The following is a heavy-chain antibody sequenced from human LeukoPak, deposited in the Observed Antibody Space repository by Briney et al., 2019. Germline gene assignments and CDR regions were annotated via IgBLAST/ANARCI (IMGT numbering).Heavy chain of an antibody. CDR3: ARDRSSSWYFDY. D-gene: IGHD6-13*01. V-gene: IGHV3-53*01. Sequence: GSLRLSCAASGFNVSSIYMNWVRQAPGKGLEWVSVIYRDGNTYYADSVTGRFTISRDNSKNTLYLQMNSLRAEDTAVYYCARDRSSSWYFDYWGQGTLVTVSS. J-gene: IGHJ4*02. CDR1: GFNVSSIY. CDR2: IYRDGNT.